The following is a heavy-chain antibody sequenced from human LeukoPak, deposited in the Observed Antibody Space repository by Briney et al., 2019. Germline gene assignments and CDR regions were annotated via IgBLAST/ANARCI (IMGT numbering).Heavy chain of an antibody. Sequence: GESLKISCKGSGYSFTSYWIGWVRQMPGKGLEWMGIIYPGDSDTRYSPSFQGQVTISADKSISTAYLQWSSLKASDTAMYYCARLRDGYNWGSGGAFDIWGQGTMVTVSS. CDR1: GYSFTSYW. V-gene: IGHV5-51*01. J-gene: IGHJ3*02. CDR2: IYPGDSDT. D-gene: IGHD5-24*01. CDR3: ARLRDGYNWGSGGAFDI.